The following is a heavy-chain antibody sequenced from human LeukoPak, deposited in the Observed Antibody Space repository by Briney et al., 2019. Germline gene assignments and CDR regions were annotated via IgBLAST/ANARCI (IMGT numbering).Heavy chain of an antibody. V-gene: IGHV1-8*01. CDR3: ASAPLFRHGSGSYYNPLGY. J-gene: IGHJ4*02. CDR1: GYTFTSYD. CDR2: MNPNSGNT. D-gene: IGHD3-10*01. Sequence: ASVKVSRKASGYTFTSYDINWVRQATGQGLEWMGWMNPNSGNTGYAQKFQGRGTMTRNTSISTAYRELSSLRSEDTAVYYCASAPLFRHGSGSYYNPLGYWGQGTLVTVSS.